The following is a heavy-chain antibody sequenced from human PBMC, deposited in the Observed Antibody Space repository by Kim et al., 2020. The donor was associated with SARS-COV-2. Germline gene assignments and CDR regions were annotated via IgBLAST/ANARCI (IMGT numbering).Heavy chain of an antibody. V-gene: IGHV3-23*01. CDR3: AKGDCSSSTCYTAAS. Sequence: VKGRFTISRDNSKNTLYLQMNSLRAGDTAVYYCAKGDCSSSTCYTAASWGRGTLVTVSS. J-gene: IGHJ5*02. D-gene: IGHD2-2*02.